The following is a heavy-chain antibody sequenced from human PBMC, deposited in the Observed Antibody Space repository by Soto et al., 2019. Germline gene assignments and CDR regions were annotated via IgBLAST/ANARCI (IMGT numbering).Heavy chain of an antibody. CDR2: MNPNSGNT. Sequence: ASVKVSCKASGYTFTSYDINWVRQATGQGLEWMGWMNPNSGNTGYAQKFQGRVTMTRNTSISTAYMELSSLRSEDTAVYYCARGLTTAVAGTNWFDPWGQGTLVTVSS. J-gene: IGHJ5*02. CDR3: ARGLTTAVAGTNWFDP. CDR1: GYTFTSYD. V-gene: IGHV1-8*01. D-gene: IGHD6-19*01.